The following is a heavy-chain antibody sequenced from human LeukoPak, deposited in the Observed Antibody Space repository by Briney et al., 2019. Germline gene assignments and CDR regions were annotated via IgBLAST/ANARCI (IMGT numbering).Heavy chain of an antibody. D-gene: IGHD2-15*01. CDR1: GGSFSGYY. CDR3: ARAPGYCSGGSCYSGWFDP. CDR2: INHSGST. V-gene: IGHV4-34*01. Sequence: SETLSLTRAVYGGSFSGYYWSWIRQPPGKGLEWIGEINHSGSTNYNPSLKSRVAISVDTSKNQFSLKLSSVTAADTAVYYCARAPGYCSGGSCYSGWFDPWGQGTLVTVSS. J-gene: IGHJ5*02.